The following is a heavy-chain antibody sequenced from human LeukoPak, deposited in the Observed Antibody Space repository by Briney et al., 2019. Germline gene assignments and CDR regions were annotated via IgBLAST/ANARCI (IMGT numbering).Heavy chain of an antibody. D-gene: IGHD3-22*01. CDR1: GFTFSSYE. CDR3: AKDTENYYDSSGYVPQSIDY. Sequence: GGSLRLSCAASGFTFSSYEMNWVRQAPGKGLEWVSYISSSGSTIYYADSVKGRFTISRDNSKNTLYLQMNSLRAEDTAVYYCAKDTENYYDSSGYVPQSIDYWGQGTLVTVSS. V-gene: IGHV3-48*03. J-gene: IGHJ4*02. CDR2: ISSSGSTI.